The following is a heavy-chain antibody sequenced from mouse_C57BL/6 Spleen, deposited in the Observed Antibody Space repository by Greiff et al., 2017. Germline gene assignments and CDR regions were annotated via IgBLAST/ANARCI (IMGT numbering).Heavy chain of an antibody. CDR1: GYTFTSYW. CDR2: INPSSGYT. D-gene: IGHD6-1*01. V-gene: IGHV1-7*01. Sequence: VQLQQSGAELAKPGASVKLSCKASGYTFTSYWMHWVKQRPGQGLEWIGYINPSSGYTKYNQKFKDKATLTADKSSSTAYMQLSSLTYADSAVYYCARDPSGPYYAMDYWGQGTSVTVSS. J-gene: IGHJ4*01. CDR3: ARDPSGPYYAMDY.